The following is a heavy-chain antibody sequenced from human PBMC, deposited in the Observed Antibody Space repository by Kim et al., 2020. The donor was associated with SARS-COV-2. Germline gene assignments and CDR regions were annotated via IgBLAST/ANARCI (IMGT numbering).Heavy chain of an antibody. CDR1: GDSISSHY. J-gene: IGHJ6*03. Sequence: SETLSLTCTVSGDSISSHYWTLIRQPPGKGLEWIGYIYYSGSTRSTNYNPSLKSQGTISLDTSKNQFSLKLSSVTTANTAVYYCVRVSRWYNYYIDIWG. D-gene: IGHD2-15*01. CDR2: IYYSGSTRST. V-gene: IGHV4-59*11. CDR3: VRVSRWYNYYIDI.